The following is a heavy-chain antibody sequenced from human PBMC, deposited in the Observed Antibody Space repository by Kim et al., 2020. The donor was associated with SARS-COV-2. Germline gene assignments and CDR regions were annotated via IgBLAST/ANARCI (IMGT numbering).Heavy chain of an antibody. Sequence: GGSLRLSCAASGFTFSDHAMNWVRQAPGRGLEWVSGIGGSDGTTYYADSVKGRVTISRDNSRNTLFLLMNALRAEDTAIYYCAKSDCAGGTCFLINYWGQGTLVTVSS. D-gene: IGHD2-8*02. CDR2: IGGSDGTT. J-gene: IGHJ4*02. CDR3: AKSDCAGGTCFLINY. CDR1: GFTFSDHA. V-gene: IGHV3-23*01.